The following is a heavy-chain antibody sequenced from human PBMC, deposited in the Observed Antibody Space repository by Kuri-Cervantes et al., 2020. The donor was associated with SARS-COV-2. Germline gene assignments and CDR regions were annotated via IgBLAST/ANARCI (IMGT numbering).Heavy chain of an antibody. CDR1: GYTFTGYY. CDR2: INPNSGGT. D-gene: IGHD3-10*01. V-gene: IGHV1-2*02. J-gene: IGHJ4*02. Sequence: ASVKVSCKASGYTFTGYYMHWVRQAPGQGLEWMGWINPNSGGTNYAQKFQGRVTMTRDTSISTAYMELSSLRSEDTAVYYCATSITMVRGGPYYFDYWGQGTLVTVSS. CDR3: ATSITMVRGGPYYFDY.